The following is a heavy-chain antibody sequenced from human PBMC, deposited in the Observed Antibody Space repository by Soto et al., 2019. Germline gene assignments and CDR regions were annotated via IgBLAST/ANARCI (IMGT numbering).Heavy chain of an antibody. Sequence: RPSLRLSCAASEFTFSNYALHWVRQAPGKGLQWLAVISYDGNNKYYADSVEGRFTISRDNSKNTVYLQMNSLRLEDTAVYYCARGPSYSDSYFDHWGQGTLVTV. CDR1: EFTFSNYA. V-gene: IGHV3-30*03. J-gene: IGHJ4*02. CDR2: ISYDGNNK. CDR3: ARGPSYSDSYFDH. D-gene: IGHD4-17*01.